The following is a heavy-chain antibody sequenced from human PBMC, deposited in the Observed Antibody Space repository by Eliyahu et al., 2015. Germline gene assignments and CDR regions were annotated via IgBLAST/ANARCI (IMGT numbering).Heavy chain of an antibody. CDR3: ARGLYYFDY. CDR1: GYTLTGYY. V-gene: IGHV1-2*02. CDR2: INPTSGGT. Sequence: QVQLVQSGAEVKKPGASVKVSCKASGYTLTGYYMHWVRQAPGQGLEWMGWINPTSGGTNYAQEFQGRVTMTRDTSFNTAYMELNRLTSDDTAVYYCARGLYYFDYWGQGTLVTVSS. J-gene: IGHJ4*02.